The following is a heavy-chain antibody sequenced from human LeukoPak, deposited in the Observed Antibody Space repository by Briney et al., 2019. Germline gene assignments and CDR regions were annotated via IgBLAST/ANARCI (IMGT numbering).Heavy chain of an antibody. D-gene: IGHD3-3*01. CDR2: INHSGST. Sequence: PSETLSLTCAVYGGSFSGYYWSWIRQPPGKGLEWIGGINHSGSTNYNPSLKSRVTISVDTSKNQFSLKLSSVTAADTAVYYCARGGFVKRYFDYWGQGTLVTVSP. V-gene: IGHV4-34*01. J-gene: IGHJ4*02. CDR1: GGSFSGYY. CDR3: ARGGFVKRYFDY.